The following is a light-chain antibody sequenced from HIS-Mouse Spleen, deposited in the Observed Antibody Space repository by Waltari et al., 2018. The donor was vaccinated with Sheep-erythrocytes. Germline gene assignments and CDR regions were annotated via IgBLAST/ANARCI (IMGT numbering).Light chain of an antibody. V-gene: IGLV3-1*01. CDR3: CSYAGSSTPWV. CDR2: QDT. CDR1: KLGDKY. J-gene: IGLJ3*02. Sequence: SSELTQPPSVSVSPGQTASITCSGDKLGDKYACWYQQKPGQSPVLVIYQDTKRPSGVSNLFSGSKSGNTASLTISGLQAEDEADYYCCSYAGSSTPWVFGGGTKLTVL.